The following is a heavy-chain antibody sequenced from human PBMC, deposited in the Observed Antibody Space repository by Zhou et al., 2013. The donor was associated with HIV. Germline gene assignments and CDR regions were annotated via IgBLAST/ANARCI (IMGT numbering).Heavy chain of an antibody. D-gene: IGHD1-7*01. CDR1: GGTFSSYA. CDR2: IIPILGIA. CDR3: ARSVVTGTTPFDP. J-gene: IGHJ5*02. V-gene: IGHV1-69*04. Sequence: QVQLVQSGAEVKKPGSSVKVSCKASGGTFSSYAISWVRQAPGQGLEWMGRIIPILGIANYAQKFQGRVTITADKSTSTAYMELSSLRSEDTAVYYCARSVVTGTTPFDPWGQGTLVTVSS.